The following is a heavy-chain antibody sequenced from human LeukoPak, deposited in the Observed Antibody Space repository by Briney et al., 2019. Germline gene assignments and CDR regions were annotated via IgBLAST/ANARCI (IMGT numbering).Heavy chain of an antibody. CDR2: IYTSGST. V-gene: IGHV4-4*07. D-gene: IGHD6-6*01. Sequence: SETLSLTRTVSGGSISSYYWSWIRQPAGKGLEWIGRIYTSGSTNYNPSLKSRVTISVDKSKNQFSLKLSSVTAADTAVYYCARSKAARRQAPLDYWGQGTLVTVSS. CDR3: ARSKAARRQAPLDY. CDR1: GGSISSYY. J-gene: IGHJ4*02.